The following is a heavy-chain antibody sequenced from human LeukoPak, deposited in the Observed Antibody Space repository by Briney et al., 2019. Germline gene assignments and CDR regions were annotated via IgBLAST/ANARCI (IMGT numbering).Heavy chain of an antibody. CDR2: IYYSGGT. J-gene: IGHJ4*02. V-gene: IGHV4-59*01. Sequence: SETLSLTCTVSGGSISSYYWSWIRQPPGKGLEWIGYIYYSGGTNYNPSLKSRVTISVDTSKNQFSLKLSSVTAADTAVYYCARAPSGWYRTSYFDYWGQGTLVTVSS. CDR3: ARAPSGWYRTSYFDY. D-gene: IGHD6-19*01. CDR1: GGSISSYY.